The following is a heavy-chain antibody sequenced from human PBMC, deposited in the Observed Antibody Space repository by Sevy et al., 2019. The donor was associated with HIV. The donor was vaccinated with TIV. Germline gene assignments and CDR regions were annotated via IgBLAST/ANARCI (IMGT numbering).Heavy chain of an antibody. J-gene: IGHJ4*02. CDR1: GFSFGDSG. CDR2: IRYGRTTEPYGGTP. D-gene: IGHD5-12*01. CDR3: TRALATAVTPEYYFDF. Sequence: LAGGSLRLSCRASGFSFGDSGMSWFRQAPGKGLEWVALIRYGRTTEPYGGTPEYAASVKHRFTVSKDDSKSIAYLQMNSLKTEDTGVYYCTRALATAVTPEYYFDFWGQGTLVTVSS. V-gene: IGHV3-49*03.